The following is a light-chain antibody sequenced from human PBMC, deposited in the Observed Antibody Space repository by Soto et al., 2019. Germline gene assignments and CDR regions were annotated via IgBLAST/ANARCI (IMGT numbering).Light chain of an antibody. V-gene: IGKV3-20*01. CDR3: QQYGTSPIT. Sequence: EIVLTQSPGTLSLSPGERATLSCRASQSVSSSHLAWCQQKPGQAPRLLIDGASSRATGIPDRFSGSGSGTDFTLTISRLEPEDFAVYYCQQYGTSPITFGQGTRLEIK. CDR2: GAS. CDR1: QSVSSSH. J-gene: IGKJ5*01.